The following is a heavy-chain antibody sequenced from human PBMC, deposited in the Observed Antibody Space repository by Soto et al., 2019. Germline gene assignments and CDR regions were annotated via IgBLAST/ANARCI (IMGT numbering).Heavy chain of an antibody. D-gene: IGHD3-3*01. CDR2: ISAYNGNT. V-gene: IGHV1-18*01. J-gene: IGHJ3*01. CDR3: ARTESDVNYDFWTGYYMGNAFDV. Sequence: GESLKISCNASGYTFTSYGISWGRQAPGQGLEWMGWISAYNGNTNYAQKLEGGVTMTTDTSTSTAYMELRSLRSDDTALYYCARTESDVNYDFWTGYYMGNAFDVWGQGTMVTVSS. CDR1: GYTFTSYG.